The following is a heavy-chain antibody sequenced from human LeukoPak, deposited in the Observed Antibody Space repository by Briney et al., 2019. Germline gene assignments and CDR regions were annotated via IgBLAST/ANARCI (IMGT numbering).Heavy chain of an antibody. CDR1: GYTLTNYY. J-gene: IGHJ4*02. V-gene: IGHV1-46*01. CDR3: ARDGVAGTYYFDY. CDR2: ISPSGGST. Sequence: ASVKVSCKASGYTLTNYYMHWVRQAPGQGLEWMGMISPSGGSTSYPQKFQGRVTMTRDTSTSTVYMELTSLRSEDTAVYFCARDGVAGTYYFDYWGQGTLVTVSS. D-gene: IGHD6-19*01.